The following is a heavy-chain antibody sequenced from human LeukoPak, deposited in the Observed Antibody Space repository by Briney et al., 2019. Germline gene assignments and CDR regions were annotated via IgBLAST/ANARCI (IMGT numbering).Heavy chain of an antibody. V-gene: IGHV1-69*05. Sequence: SVKVSCKASGGTFSSYAISWVRQAPGQGLEWMGGIIPIFGTANYAQKFQGRVTITTDESMSTAYMELSSLRSEDTAVYYCARVVTLDGYYFDYWGQGTLVTVSS. D-gene: IGHD6-6*01. CDR2: IIPIFGTA. CDR3: ARVVTLDGYYFDY. J-gene: IGHJ4*02. CDR1: GGTFSSYA.